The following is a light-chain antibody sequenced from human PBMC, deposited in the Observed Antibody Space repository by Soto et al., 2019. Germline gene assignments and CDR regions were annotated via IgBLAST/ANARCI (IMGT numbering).Light chain of an antibody. CDR2: GDS. V-gene: IGLV3-21*02. Sequence: SYELTHPPSVSVAPGQTARITCERNNIGSKSVHWYQQKPGQAPDLVVYGDSDRPSGNPERFSGSNSENTATLTITRVEAGDEADYYCQVWDSSSDHVVFGGGTKVTVL. CDR3: QVWDSSSDHVV. CDR1: NIGSKS. J-gene: IGLJ2*01.